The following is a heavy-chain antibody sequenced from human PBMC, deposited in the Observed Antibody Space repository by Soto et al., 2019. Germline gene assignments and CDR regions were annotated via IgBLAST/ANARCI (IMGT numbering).Heavy chain of an antibody. V-gene: IGHV3-21*01. CDR1: GFTFSSYS. CDR2: ISSSSSYI. CDR3: ARAGTVAGTAMNAFDI. Sequence: GGSLRLSCAASGFTFSSYSMNWVRQAPGKGLEWVSSISSSSSYIYYADSVKGRFTISRDNAKNSLYLQMNSLRAADTAVYYCARAGTVAGTAMNAFDIGGQGTMVTVSS. D-gene: IGHD6-19*01. J-gene: IGHJ3*02.